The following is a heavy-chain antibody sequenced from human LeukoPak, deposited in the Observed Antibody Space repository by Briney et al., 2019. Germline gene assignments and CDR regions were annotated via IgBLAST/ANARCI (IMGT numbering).Heavy chain of an antibody. CDR2: IYYSGST. V-gene: IGHV4-59*08. D-gene: IGHD2-21*02. J-gene: IGHJ4*02. CDR3: ARRVTSYFDY. Sequence: SETLSLTCTVSGGSISSYYWSWIRQPPGKGLEWNGYIYYSGSTNYHPSLKSRVTKSVDTSKTQFSLKLSSVTAADSAVYYCARRVTSYFDYWGQGTLVTVSS. CDR1: GGSISSYY.